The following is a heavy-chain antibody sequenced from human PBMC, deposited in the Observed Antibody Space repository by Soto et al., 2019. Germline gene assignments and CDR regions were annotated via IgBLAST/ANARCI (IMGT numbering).Heavy chain of an antibody. CDR2: INPNTGGT. Sequence: ASVKVSCKASGYTLSDHFIHWLRQAPGQGPEWMGWINPNTGGTNYAQKFQGRVTMTGDMSSGTFFLEVSSLKSDDTALYYCARVLLSGAHYFDFWGQGSLVTVAS. CDR1: GYTLSDHF. V-gene: IGHV1-2*02. D-gene: IGHD7-27*01. CDR3: ARVLLSGAHYFDF. J-gene: IGHJ4*02.